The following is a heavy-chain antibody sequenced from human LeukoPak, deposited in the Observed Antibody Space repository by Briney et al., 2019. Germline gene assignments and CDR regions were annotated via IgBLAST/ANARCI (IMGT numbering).Heavy chain of an antibody. Sequence: ASVKVSGKPSGYTFTGYYLHWVRQAPGQALEWMGWINPNTGATIYAQKFQGRVTMSRDTSSSTAYMDLSYLRSDDTAVYFCARDRVGSGWPRPFYFEFWGQGTLVTVSS. J-gene: IGHJ4*02. CDR1: GYTFTGYY. V-gene: IGHV1-2*02. CDR3: ARDRVGSGWPRPFYFEF. CDR2: INPNTGAT. D-gene: IGHD6-19*01.